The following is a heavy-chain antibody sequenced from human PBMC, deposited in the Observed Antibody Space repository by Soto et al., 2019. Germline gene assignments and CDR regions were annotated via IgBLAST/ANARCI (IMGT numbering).Heavy chain of an antibody. CDR2: IRSKANSYAT. V-gene: IGHV3-73*01. Sequence: GGSLRLSCAASGFTFSGSAMHWVRQASGKGLEWVGRIRSKANSYATAYAASVKGRYTISRDDSKNTAYLQMNSLKTEDTAVYYCTRQPGEGENYWGQGTLVTVSS. CDR1: GFTFSGSA. CDR3: TRQPGEGENY. D-gene: IGHD7-27*01. J-gene: IGHJ4*02.